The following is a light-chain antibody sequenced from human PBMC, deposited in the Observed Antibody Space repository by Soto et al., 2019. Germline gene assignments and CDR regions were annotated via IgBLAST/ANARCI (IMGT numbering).Light chain of an antibody. CDR2: WAS. Sequence: DIVMTQSPDSLAVSLGERATINCKSSQSVLYSSNNKNYLAWYQQKPGQPPKLLIYWASTRESGVPDRFSGSGSGTDFTPTISSLQAEDVAVYYCQQYYSTPLTLGGGTKVDIK. CDR1: QSVLYSSNNKNY. J-gene: IGKJ4*01. V-gene: IGKV4-1*01. CDR3: QQYYSTPLT.